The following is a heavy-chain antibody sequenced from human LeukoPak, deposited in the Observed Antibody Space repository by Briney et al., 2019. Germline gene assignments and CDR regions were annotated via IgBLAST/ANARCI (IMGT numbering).Heavy chain of an antibody. CDR2: IAYDSSDT. CDR1: GFTFSDHS. D-gene: IGHD2/OR15-2a*01. V-gene: IGHV3-30-3*01. J-gene: IGHJ4*02. CDR3: AREAAQNEDY. Sequence: GGSLRLSCAASGFTFSDHSMHWVRQAPGKGLEWVSSIAYDSSDTYYADSVKGRFTISRDNSKNTLYLQMNSLRAEDTAVYYCAREAAQNEDYWGQGTLVTVSS.